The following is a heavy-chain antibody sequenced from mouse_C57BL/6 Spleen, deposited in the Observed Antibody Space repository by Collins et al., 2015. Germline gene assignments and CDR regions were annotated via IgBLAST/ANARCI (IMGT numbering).Heavy chain of an antibody. CDR1: GFTFSSYW. Sequence: EVKLEESGGGLVQPGGSMKLSCVASGFTFSSYWMSWVRQSPEKGLEWVAEIRLKSDNYATHYAESVKGKFTISRDDSKSRPYLQMNSLRAEDTGIYYCTRDYDGVDYWGQGTTLTVSS. J-gene: IGHJ2*01. D-gene: IGHD2-4*01. V-gene: IGHV6-6*02. CDR3: TRDYDGVDY. CDR2: IRLKSDNYAT.